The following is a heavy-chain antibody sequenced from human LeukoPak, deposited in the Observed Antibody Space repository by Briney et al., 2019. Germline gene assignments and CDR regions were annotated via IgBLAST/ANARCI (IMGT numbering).Heavy chain of an antibody. V-gene: IGHV1-46*01. J-gene: IGHJ6*04. CDR2: INPSGGST. CDR3: ARVLGYCSSTSCYGGVYYGMDV. CDR1: GYTFTSYY. D-gene: IGHD2-2*01. Sequence: ASVKVSCKASGYTFTSYYMHWVRQAPGQGLEWMGIINPSGGSTSYAQKFQGRVTMTRDTSTSTVYMELSSLRSEDTAVYYCARVLGYCSSTSCYGGVYYGMDVWGKWTTVTVSS.